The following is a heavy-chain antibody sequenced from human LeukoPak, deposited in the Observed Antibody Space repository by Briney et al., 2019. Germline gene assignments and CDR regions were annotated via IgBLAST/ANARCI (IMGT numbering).Heavy chain of an antibody. CDR3: ARASSSWQFDY. V-gene: IGHV3-11*01. J-gene: IGHJ4*02. CDR1: GFTFSDYY. CDR2: ISSSGSTI. D-gene: IGHD6-13*01. Sequence: GGSLRLSCAASGFTFSDYYMGWIRQAPGKGLEWVSYISSSGSTIYYADSVKGRFTISRDNAKNSLYLQMNSLRAEDTAVYYCARASSSWQFDYWGQGTLVTVSS.